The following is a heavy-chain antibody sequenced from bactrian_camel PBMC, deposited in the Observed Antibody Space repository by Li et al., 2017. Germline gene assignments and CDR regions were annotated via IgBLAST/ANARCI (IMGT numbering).Heavy chain of an antibody. Sequence: VQLVESGGGLVQPGGSLRLSCATSGFTFRNYDMIWVRQAPGKGLEWVSRITSDGGGTHYASSYKGRFTISRDNAKNTLYLQMNSLKTEDSAVYYCATLDGYWGQGTQVTVS. CDR1: GFTFRNYD. CDR3: ATLDGY. J-gene: IGHJ6*01. V-gene: IGHV3S40*01. CDR2: ITSDGGGT.